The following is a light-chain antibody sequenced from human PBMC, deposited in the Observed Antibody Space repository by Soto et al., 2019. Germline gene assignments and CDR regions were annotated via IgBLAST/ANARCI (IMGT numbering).Light chain of an antibody. CDR2: GAS. V-gene: IGKV3-15*01. CDR3: QQYGRSPFT. Sequence: VMTQSPATLSVSPGERATLSCRASQSVSSSLAWYQQKPGQAPRLLIYGASTRATGIPARFSGSGSGTEFTLTISRLEPEDFAVYYCQQYGRSPFTFGPGTKVDIK. J-gene: IGKJ3*01. CDR1: QSVSSS.